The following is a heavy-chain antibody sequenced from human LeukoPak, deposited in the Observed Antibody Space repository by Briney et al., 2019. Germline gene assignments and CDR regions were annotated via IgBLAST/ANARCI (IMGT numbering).Heavy chain of an antibody. CDR1: GFTFISYW. J-gene: IGHJ4*02. CDR3: ARDRASSSWPLTFDY. V-gene: IGHV3-7*01. Sequence: GGSLRLSWAASGFTFISYWMRWVRQAPGKGLEWVANIKQDGSEKYYVDSVKGRFTISRDNAKNSLYLQMNSLRAEDTAVYYCARDRASSSWPLTFDYWGQGTLVTVSS. CDR2: IKQDGSEK. D-gene: IGHD6-13*01.